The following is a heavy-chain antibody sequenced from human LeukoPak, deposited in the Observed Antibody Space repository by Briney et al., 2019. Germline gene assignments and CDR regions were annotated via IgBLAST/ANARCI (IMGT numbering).Heavy chain of an antibody. Sequence: GGSLRLSCAASGFTFDDYGMSRVRQAPGKGLEWVSGINWNGGSTGYADSVKGRFTISRDNAKNSLYLQMNSLRAEDTALYYCAREGDYYDSSGYYGYWGQGTLVTVSS. J-gene: IGHJ4*02. CDR2: INWNGGST. CDR1: GFTFDDYG. CDR3: AREGDYYDSSGYYGY. V-gene: IGHV3-20*04. D-gene: IGHD3-22*01.